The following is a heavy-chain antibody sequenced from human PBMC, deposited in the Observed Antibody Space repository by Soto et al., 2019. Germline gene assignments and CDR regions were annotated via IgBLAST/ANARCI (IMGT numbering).Heavy chain of an antibody. D-gene: IGHD3-3*01. CDR2: INPRDGKT. Sequence: QVQLVQSGPEVKKPGAPVMIACKASGYPFTSQYIHWVRHAPGQGFQWMGIINPRDGKTTYAQNFQGSITMTRDTSTSTLYLEVSSLTSDDTAVYYCGRVGQVLAETFDSWGQGTLITVSS. CDR1: GYPFTSQY. J-gene: IGHJ4*02. CDR3: GRVGQVLAETFDS. V-gene: IGHV1-46*01.